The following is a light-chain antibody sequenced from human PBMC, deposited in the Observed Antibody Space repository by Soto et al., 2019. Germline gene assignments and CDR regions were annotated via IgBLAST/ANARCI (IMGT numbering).Light chain of an antibody. CDR3: QQYNNWPPVT. CDR2: GAS. CDR1: QSVSSN. V-gene: IGKV3D-15*01. J-gene: IGKJ3*01. Sequence: IVLTQSPATLSVSPRERATLSCRASQSVSSNLAWYQQKPGQAPRLLTSGASTRATGVPARFSGSGSGTEFTLPITSLQSEDFAVYFCQQYNNWPPVTFGPGTKVDIK.